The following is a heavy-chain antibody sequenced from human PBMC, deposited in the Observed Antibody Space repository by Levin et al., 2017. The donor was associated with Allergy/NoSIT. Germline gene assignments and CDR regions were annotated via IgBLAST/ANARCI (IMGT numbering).Heavy chain of an antibody. J-gene: IGHJ4*02. V-gene: IGHV4-34*12. CDR1: GGSFSGYY. Sequence: SETLSLTCAVYGGSFSGYYWSWIRQPPGKGLEWIGEIIHSGITNYNPSLKSRVTISVDTSKNQFSLRLSSVTAADTAVDYCARSIMTTVTTFYYWGQGTLVTVSS. CDR2: IIHSGIT. CDR3: ARSIMTTVTTFYY. D-gene: IGHD4-17*01.